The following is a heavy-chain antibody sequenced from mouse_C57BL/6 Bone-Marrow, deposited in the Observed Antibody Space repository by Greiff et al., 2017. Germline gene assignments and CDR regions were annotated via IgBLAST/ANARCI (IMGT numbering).Heavy chain of an antibody. V-gene: IGHV1-81*01. Sequence: VHLVESGAELARPGASVTLSCKASGYTFTSYGISWVQQRTGQGLEWIGEIYPRSGNTYYNEKFKGQATLTADKSYSTANMELRSLTSEDSAVDCCARPCAYWYFDVWGKGTTVTVSS. CDR2: IYPRSGNT. J-gene: IGHJ1*03. CDR3: ARPCAYWYFDV. CDR1: GYTFTSYG.